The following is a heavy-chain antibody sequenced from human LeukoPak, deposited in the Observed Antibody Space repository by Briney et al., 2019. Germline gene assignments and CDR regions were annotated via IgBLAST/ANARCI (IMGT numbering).Heavy chain of an antibody. J-gene: IGHJ4*02. CDR3: ARVGSIAVAGISKIKRNWGFDY. CDR1: GGSISSGGYY. D-gene: IGHD6-19*01. V-gene: IGHV4-61*08. CDR2: IYYSGST. Sequence: MPSQTLSLTCTVSGGSISSGGYYWSWIRQHPGKGLEWIGYIYYSGSTNYNPSLKSRVTISVDTSKNQFSLKLSSVTAADTAVYYCARVGSIAVAGISKIKRNWGFDYWGQGTLVTVSS.